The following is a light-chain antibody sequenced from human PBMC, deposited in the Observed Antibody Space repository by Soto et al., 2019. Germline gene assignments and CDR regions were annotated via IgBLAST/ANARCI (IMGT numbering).Light chain of an antibody. CDR1: QSVSSN. CDR3: QQYGSSPPLT. CDR2: GAS. J-gene: IGKJ4*01. V-gene: IGKV3-20*01. Sequence: EIVMTQSPATLSVSPGERATLSCRASQSVSSNLAGYQQKPGQAPRLLIYGASTRATGIPDRFSGSGSGTDFTLTISRLEPEDFVVYYCQQYGSSPPLTFGGGTKVEIK.